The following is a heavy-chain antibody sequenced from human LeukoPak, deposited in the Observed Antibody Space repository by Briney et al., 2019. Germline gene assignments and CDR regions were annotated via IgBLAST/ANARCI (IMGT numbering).Heavy chain of an antibody. Sequence: PSETLSLTCSVSGGSISSSIYYWGWIRQPPGKGLEWIGSIYYSGSTYYNPSLKSRVTISADTSKNQFSLKLSSVTAADSAMYYCARLGSSAPLYYFDYWGQGTLVTVSS. CDR2: IYYSGST. J-gene: IGHJ4*02. CDR1: GGSISSSIYY. V-gene: IGHV4-39*01. CDR3: ARLGSSAPLYYFDY. D-gene: IGHD6-19*01.